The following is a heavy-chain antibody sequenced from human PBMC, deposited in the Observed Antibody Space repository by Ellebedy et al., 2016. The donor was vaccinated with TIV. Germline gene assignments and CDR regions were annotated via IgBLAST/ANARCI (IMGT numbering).Heavy chain of an antibody. J-gene: IGHJ4*02. Sequence: SETLSLXCTVSGGSISRYYWNWIRQPPGKGLEWIGYIYYSGTTIYNPSLKSRVTISVDTSKNQFSLKLSSVTAADTAVYYCARAHYSSNWYYFDYWGQGTLVTVSS. D-gene: IGHD6-13*01. CDR1: GGSISRYY. V-gene: IGHV4-59*01. CDR3: ARAHYSSNWYYFDY. CDR2: IYYSGTT.